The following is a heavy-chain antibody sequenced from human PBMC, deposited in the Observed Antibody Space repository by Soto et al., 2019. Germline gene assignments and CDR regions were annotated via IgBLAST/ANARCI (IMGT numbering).Heavy chain of an antibody. V-gene: IGHV1-69*13. D-gene: IGHD6-19*01. CDR2: IIPIFGTA. CDR3: ARGIAVAGRANYFDY. CDR1: GGTFSSYA. J-gene: IGHJ4*02. Sequence: SVKVSCKASGGTFSSYAISWVRQAPGQGLEWMGGIIPIFGTANYAQKFQGRVTITADESTSTAYMELSSLRSEDTAVYYCARGIAVAGRANYFDYWGQGTLVTVSS.